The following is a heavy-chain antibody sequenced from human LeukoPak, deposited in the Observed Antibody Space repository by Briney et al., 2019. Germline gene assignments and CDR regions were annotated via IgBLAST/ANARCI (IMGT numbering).Heavy chain of an antibody. V-gene: IGHV3-23*05. CDR2: IEQDSSAT. CDR1: GFTFSLFA. D-gene: IGHD6-13*01. J-gene: IGHJ3*02. Sequence: AGGSLRLSCEASGFTFSLFAMTWVRQAPGRGLEWVSTIEQDSSATYSADSARGRFTISRDNSKNTLYLQMNSLRAEDTAVYYCAKARYSSSWRDAFDIWGQGTMVTVSS. CDR3: AKARYSSSWRDAFDI.